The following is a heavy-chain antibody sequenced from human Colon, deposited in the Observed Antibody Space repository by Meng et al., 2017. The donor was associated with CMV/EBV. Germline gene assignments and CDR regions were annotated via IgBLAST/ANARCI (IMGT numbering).Heavy chain of an antibody. D-gene: IGHD2-15*01. V-gene: IGHV3-53*01. CDR1: GFAVGGAY. Sequence: GESLKISCAASGFAVGGAYMAWVRQAPGKGLEWVSIIYNADNTFYADSVRGRFTISRDNSKNTPFLQMNSLTNGDTAVYYCVTKRAKYCSSGPCPGYFDNWGQGTLVTVSS. CDR2: IYNADNT. J-gene: IGHJ4*02. CDR3: VTKRAKYCSSGPCPGYFDN.